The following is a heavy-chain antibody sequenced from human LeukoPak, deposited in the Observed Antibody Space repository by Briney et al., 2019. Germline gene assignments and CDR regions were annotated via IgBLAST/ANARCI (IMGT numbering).Heavy chain of an antibody. Sequence: PSETLSLTCTLSGGSISSYYWSWIRQAPGKGLEWIGYVHSSGSTKYNSSLGSRVTISMDTSRNQFSLKLSSVTAADTAVYFCTRGGGWLIDFWGRGTLVTVSS. CDR1: GGSISSYY. V-gene: IGHV4-59*01. D-gene: IGHD5-24*01. J-gene: IGHJ4*02. CDR3: TRGGGWLIDF. CDR2: VHSSGST.